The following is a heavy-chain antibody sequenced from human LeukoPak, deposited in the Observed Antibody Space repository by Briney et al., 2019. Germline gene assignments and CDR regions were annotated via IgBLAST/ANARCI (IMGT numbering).Heavy chain of an antibody. Sequence: GGSLRLSCAASGFTFSSYSMNWVRPAPGKGLEWVSYITSSSSTIYYADSVKGRFTISRDNAKNSLYLQMNSLSDEDTALYYCTRDPHALDFWGQGTLVTVSS. V-gene: IGHV3-48*02. CDR2: ITSSSSTI. CDR3: TRDPHALDF. J-gene: IGHJ4*02. CDR1: GFTFSSYS.